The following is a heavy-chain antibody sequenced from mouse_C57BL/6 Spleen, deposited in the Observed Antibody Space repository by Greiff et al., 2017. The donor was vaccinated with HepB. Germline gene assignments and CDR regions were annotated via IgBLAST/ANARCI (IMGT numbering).Heavy chain of an antibody. CDR3: ASNWGYYAMDY. V-gene: IGHV5-17*01. CDR1: GFTFSDYG. J-gene: IGHJ4*01. Sequence: EVQLVESGGGLVKPGGSLKLSCAASGFTFSDYGMHWVRQAPEKGLEWVAYISSGSSTIYYADTVKGRFTISRDNAKNTLFLQMTSLRSEDTAMYYCASNWGYYAMDYWGQGTSVTVSS. D-gene: IGHD4-1*02. CDR2: ISSGSSTI.